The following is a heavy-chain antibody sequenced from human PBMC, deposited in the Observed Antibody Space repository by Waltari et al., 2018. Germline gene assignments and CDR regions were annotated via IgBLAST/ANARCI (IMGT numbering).Heavy chain of an antibody. V-gene: IGHV4-34*01. CDR1: GGSFSGYY. D-gene: IGHD3-10*01. J-gene: IGHJ3*02. CDR2: INHSGST. CDR3: ARGAQVVVLLWFRGPDACDI. Sequence: QVQLQQWGAGLLTPSETLSLTCAVYGGSFSGYYWSWIRQPPGQGLEWSGEINHSGSTAYNPSLESRVTIAVDTSKNQLSRKLSSVTAADTDVYYCARGAQVVVLLWFRGPDACDIWGQGTMVSVAS.